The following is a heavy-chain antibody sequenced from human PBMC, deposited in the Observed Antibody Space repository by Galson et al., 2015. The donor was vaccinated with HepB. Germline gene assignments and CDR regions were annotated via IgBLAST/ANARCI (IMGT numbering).Heavy chain of an antibody. CDR3: AKDWGPSYDILTGYSPGYYYYGMDV. D-gene: IGHD3-9*01. V-gene: IGHV3-30*18. Sequence: SLRLSCAASGFTFSSYGMHWVRQAPGKGLEWVAVISYDGSNKYYADSVKGRFTISRGNSKNTLYLQMNSLRAEDTAVYYCAKDWGPSYDILTGYSPGYYYYGMDVWGQGTTVTVSS. CDR1: GFTFSSYG. CDR2: ISYDGSNK. J-gene: IGHJ6*02.